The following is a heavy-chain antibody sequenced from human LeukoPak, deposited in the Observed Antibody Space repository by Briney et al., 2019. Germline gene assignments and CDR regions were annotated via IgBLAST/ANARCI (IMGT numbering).Heavy chain of an antibody. CDR3: ARVKWGSSTSCSDY. CDR1: EFTFDNYA. CDR2: ISGSGYYS. Sequence: GGSLRLSCAASEFTFDNYAMSWVRQAPGKGLEWVSVISGSGYYSYYADSVKGRFTVSRDNAKNSLYLQMNSLRAEDTAVYYCARVKWGSSTSCSDYWGQGTLVTVSS. J-gene: IGHJ4*02. V-gene: IGHV3-23*01. D-gene: IGHD2-2*01.